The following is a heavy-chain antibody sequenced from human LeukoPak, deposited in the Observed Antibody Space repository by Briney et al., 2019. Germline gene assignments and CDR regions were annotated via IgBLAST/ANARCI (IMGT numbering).Heavy chain of an antibody. J-gene: IGHJ5*02. Sequence: SETLSLTCKVSGYPIGVDYYWVWIRQAPGRGLQWIGGFHRGRIQYNSALKSRVTISMDSSKNQFSLRMWPVTAADTAFYFCARAPSSYESGNGYPNLGWLDPWGQGALVTVSS. CDR2: FHRGRI. D-gene: IGHD5-24*01. CDR3: ARAPSSYESGNGYPNLGWLDP. CDR1: GYPIGVDYY. V-gene: IGHV4-38-2*02.